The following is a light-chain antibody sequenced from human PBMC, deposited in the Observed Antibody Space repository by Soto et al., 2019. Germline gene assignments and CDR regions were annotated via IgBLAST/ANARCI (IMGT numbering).Light chain of an antibody. J-gene: IGKJ5*01. CDR1: QSISSW. CDR2: DAS. Sequence: DIQMTQSPSTMSGSVGDSVPITCRASQSISSWLAWYQQKPGKAPKLLIYDASSLESGVPARFSGSGSGTEFTLTISSLQPDDFATYYCQQYNSYSLTFGQGTRLEIK. V-gene: IGKV1-5*01. CDR3: QQYNSYSLT.